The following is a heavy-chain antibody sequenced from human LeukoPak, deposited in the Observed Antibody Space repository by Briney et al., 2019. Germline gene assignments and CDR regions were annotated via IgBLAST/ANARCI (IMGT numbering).Heavy chain of an antibody. CDR1: GGSFSGYY. CDR2: INHSGST. CDR3: ARAPLRYYGSGSYYKKGHWFDP. V-gene: IGHV4-34*01. Sequence: PSETLSLTCAVYGGSFSGYYWSWIRQPPGKGLEWIGEINHSGSTNYNPSLKSRVTISVDTSKNQFSLKLSSVTAADTAVYYCARAPLRYYGSGSYYKKGHWFDPWGQGTLVTVSP. J-gene: IGHJ5*02. D-gene: IGHD3-10*01.